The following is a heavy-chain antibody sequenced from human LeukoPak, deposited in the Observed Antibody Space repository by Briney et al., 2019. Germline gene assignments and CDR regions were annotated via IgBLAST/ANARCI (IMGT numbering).Heavy chain of an antibody. CDR2: IYTSGST. D-gene: IGHD3-3*01. V-gene: IGHV4-4*07. Sequence: SETLSLTCTVSGGSISSYYWSWIRQPAGKGLEWIGRIYTSGSTNYNPSLKSRVTMSVDTSKNQFSLKLSSVTAADTAVYYCARDTYDFWSGYDNWLDPWGQGTLVTVSS. CDR3: ARDTYDFWSGYDNWLDP. J-gene: IGHJ5*02. CDR1: GGSISSYY.